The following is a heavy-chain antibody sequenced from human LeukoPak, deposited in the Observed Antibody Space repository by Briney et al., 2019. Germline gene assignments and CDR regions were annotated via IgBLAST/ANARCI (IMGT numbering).Heavy chain of an antibody. CDR1: GFTFSNAW. CDR3: TTGPRNSSGSRPDYYYYGMDV. D-gene: IGHD6-25*01. J-gene: IGHJ6*02. Sequence: GGSLRLSCAASGFTFSNAWMNWVRQAPGKGLEWVGRNKSKTDGGTTDYAAPVKGRFTISRDDSKNTLYLQMNSLKTEDTAVYYCTTGPRNSSGSRPDYYYYGMDVWGQGTTVTVSS. V-gene: IGHV3-15*07. CDR2: NKSKTDGGTT.